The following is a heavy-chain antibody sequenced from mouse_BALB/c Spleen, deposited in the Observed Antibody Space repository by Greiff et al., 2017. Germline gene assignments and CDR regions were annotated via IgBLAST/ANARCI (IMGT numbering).Heavy chain of an antibody. CDR3: ARAPITTVVAHFDY. Sequence: VQLQESGAELAKPGASVKMSCKASGYTFTSYWMHWVKQRPGQGLEWIGYINPSTGYTEYNQKFKDKATLTADKSSSTAYMQLSSLTSEDSAVYYCARAPITTVVAHFDYWGQGTTLTVSS. CDR1: GYTFTSYW. D-gene: IGHD1-1*01. J-gene: IGHJ2*01. V-gene: IGHV1-7*01. CDR2: INPSTGYT.